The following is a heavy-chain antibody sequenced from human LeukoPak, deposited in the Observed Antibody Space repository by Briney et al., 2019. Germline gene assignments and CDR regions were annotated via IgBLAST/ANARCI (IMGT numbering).Heavy chain of an antibody. V-gene: IGHV3-30-3*01. CDR2: ISYDGSNK. Sequence: GGSLRLSCAASGFTFSSYAMHWVRQAPGKGLEWVAVISYDGSNKYYADSVKGRFTISRDNSKNTLYLQMNSLRAEDTAVYYCARRIPGQLEWLLYCGGYYYYGMDVWGQGTTVTVSS. CDR1: GFTFSSYA. D-gene: IGHD3-3*01. CDR3: ARRIPGQLEWLLYCGGYYYYGMDV. J-gene: IGHJ6*02.